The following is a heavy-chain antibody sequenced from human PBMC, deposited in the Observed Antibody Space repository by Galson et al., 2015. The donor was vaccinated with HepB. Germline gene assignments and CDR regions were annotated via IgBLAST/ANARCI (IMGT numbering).Heavy chain of an antibody. D-gene: IGHD6-19*01. V-gene: IGHV3-23*01. J-gene: IGHJ5*02. CDR2: INGSGGST. CDR1: GFTFSSYA. Sequence: SLRLSCAASGFTFSSYAMSWVRQAPGKGLEWVSAINGSGGSTYYADSVKGRFTISRDNAKNSLYLQMNSLRDEDTGVYYCAREGQWLVIGNWFDPWGQGTLVTVSS. CDR3: AREGQWLVIGNWFDP.